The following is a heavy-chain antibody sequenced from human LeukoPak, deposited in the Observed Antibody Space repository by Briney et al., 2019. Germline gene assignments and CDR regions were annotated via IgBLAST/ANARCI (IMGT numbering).Heavy chain of an antibody. CDR3: ARDSEYNWNDGAFDI. D-gene: IGHD1-20*01. CDR2: IIPIFGTA. V-gene: IGHV1-69*06. CDR1: GYTFTSYA. J-gene: IGHJ3*02. Sequence: GASVKVSCKASGYTFTSYAISWVRQAPGQGLEWMGGIIPIFGTANYAQKFQGRVTITADKSTSTAYMELSSLRSEDTAVYYCARDSEYNWNDGAFDIWGQGTMVTVSS.